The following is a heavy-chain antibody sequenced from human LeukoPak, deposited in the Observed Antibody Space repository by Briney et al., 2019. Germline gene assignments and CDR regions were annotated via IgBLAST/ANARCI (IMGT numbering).Heavy chain of an antibody. J-gene: IGHJ5*02. Sequence: SETLSLTCTVSGGSISSSSYYWGWICQPPGKGLEWIGSIHHSGTTYYNPSLKSRVTISVDTSKNQFSLKMSSVTAADTAVYYCARGYLGGNKGNWFDPWGQGTLVTVSS. D-gene: IGHD4-23*01. CDR3: ARGYLGGNKGNWFDP. CDR1: GGSISSSSYY. CDR2: IHHSGTT. V-gene: IGHV4-39*01.